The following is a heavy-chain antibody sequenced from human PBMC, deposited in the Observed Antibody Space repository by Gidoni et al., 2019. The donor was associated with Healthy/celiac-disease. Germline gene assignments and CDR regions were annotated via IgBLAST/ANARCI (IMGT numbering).Heavy chain of an antibody. CDR2: INPSGGST. Sequence: QVQLVQSGAEVKKPGASVKVSCKASGYTFTSYYMHGVRQAPGQGLEWMGIINPSGGSTSYAQKFQGRVTMSRDTSTSTVYMELSSLRSEDTAVDYCARREGGGTGTTVYNWFDPWGQGTLVTVSS. CDR1: GYTFTSYY. J-gene: IGHJ5*02. D-gene: IGHD1-7*01. CDR3: ARREGGGTGTTVYNWFDP. V-gene: IGHV1-46*03.